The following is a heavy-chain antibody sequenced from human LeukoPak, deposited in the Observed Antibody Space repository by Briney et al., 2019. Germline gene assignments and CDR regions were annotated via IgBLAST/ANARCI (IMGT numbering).Heavy chain of an antibody. D-gene: IGHD2-15*01. Sequence: PGGSLRLSCAASGFTFSSYWMSWVRQAPGKGLEWVSYISSSGSTIYYEDSVKGRFTISRDNAKNSLYLQMNSLRAEDTAVYYCATGVVAATYYFDYWGQGTLVTVSS. J-gene: IGHJ4*02. CDR3: ATGVVAATYYFDY. CDR1: GFTFSSYW. CDR2: ISSSGSTI. V-gene: IGHV3-48*04.